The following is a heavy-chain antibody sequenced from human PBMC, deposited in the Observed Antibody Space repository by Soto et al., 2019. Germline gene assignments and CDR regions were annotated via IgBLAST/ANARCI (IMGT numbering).Heavy chain of an antibody. CDR2: INWNGGST. V-gene: IGHV3-20*04. CDR3: ARGSGSLDY. J-gene: IGHJ4*02. CDR1: GFTFDDYG. Sequence: GGSLRLSCVGPGFTFDDYGMSWVRQAPGKGLEWGSGINWNGGSTGYADSVKGRFTISRDNAKNSLYLQMNSLRAEDTALYYCARGSGSLDYWGQGTLVTVSS. D-gene: IGHD3-10*01.